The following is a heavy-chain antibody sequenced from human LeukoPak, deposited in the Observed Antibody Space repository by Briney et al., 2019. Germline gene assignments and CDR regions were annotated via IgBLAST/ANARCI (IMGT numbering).Heavy chain of an antibody. CDR1: GYSISSGYY. Sequence: SETLSLTCTVSGYSISSGYYWSWIRQPPGKGLECIGYIHYTGSNNYNPSLKSRFTISVDTSKTQFSLKLSSVTAADTAVYYWARIGSVLLWFGDGYWGQGTLVTVSS. D-gene: IGHD3-10*01. V-gene: IGHV4-61*01. CDR2: IHYTGSN. CDR3: ARIGSVLLWFGDGY. J-gene: IGHJ4*02.